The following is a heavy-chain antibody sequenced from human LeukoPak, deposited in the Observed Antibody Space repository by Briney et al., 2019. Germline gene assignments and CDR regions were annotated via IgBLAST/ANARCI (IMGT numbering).Heavy chain of an antibody. D-gene: IGHD3-22*01. CDR3: ARDAAIHDSGAYYYLW. Sequence: SVKVSCKASGGTFSRYAISWVRQAPGQGLEWMGGITPMFGTANYAQKFQGRVTSADESTRTAYMELKSLRFEDTAVYYCARDAAIHDSGAYYYLWWGQGTLVTVSS. CDR2: ITPMFGTA. V-gene: IGHV1-69*13. CDR1: GGTFSRYA. J-gene: IGHJ4*02.